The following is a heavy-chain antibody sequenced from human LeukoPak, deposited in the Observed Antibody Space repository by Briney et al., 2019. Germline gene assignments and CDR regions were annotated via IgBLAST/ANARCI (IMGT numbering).Heavy chain of an antibody. J-gene: IGHJ6*02. CDR2: ISGSGGST. CDR1: GFTFSSYA. V-gene: IGHV3-23*01. Sequence: HPGGSLRLSCAASGFTFSSYAMSWVRQAPGKGLEWVSAISGSGGSTYYADSVKGRFTISRDNSKNTLYLQMNSLRAEDTAVYYCANRGGIAVAGTEPHSALMDVWGQGTTVTVSS. D-gene: IGHD6-19*01. CDR3: ANRGGIAVAGTEPHSALMDV.